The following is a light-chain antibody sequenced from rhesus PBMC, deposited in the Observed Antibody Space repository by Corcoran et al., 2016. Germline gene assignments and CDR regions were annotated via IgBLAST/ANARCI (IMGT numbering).Light chain of an antibody. CDR1: QNIYSN. CDR2: AAS. CDR3: QHYYDNPFP. V-gene: IGKV1S12*01. Sequence: DIQMTQSPSALSASVGDRVTISCRASQNIYSNLAWYQQKPGKAPKLLIYAASSLHTGIPFRFSGSGSGTDFTLTISSLQPEDSAAYCCQHYYDNPFPFGPGTKLDIK. J-gene: IGKJ3*01.